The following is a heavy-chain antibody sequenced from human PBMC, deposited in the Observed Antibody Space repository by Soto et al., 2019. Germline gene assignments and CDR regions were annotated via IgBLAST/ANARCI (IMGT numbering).Heavy chain of an antibody. J-gene: IGHJ6*02. CDR2: IIPIFGTA. D-gene: IGHD5-18*01. CDR3: ASRGYSYGLITYGMDV. V-gene: IGHV1-69*13. CDR1: GGTFSSYA. Sequence: EASVKFSCKASGGTFSSYAISWVRQAPGQGLEWMGGIIPIFGTANYAQKFQGRVTITADESTSTAYMELSSLRSEDTAVYYCASRGYSYGLITYGMDVWGQGTTVTVSS.